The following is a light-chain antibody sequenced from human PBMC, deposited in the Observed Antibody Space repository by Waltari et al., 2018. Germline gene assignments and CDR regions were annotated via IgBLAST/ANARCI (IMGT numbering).Light chain of an antibody. J-gene: IGLJ2*01. CDR2: KDT. Sequence: SSELTQPPSVSVSPGQTARITCSGDALPRQFASWYQQKPGQVPVIVIYKDTGRPSEIPERFSGSSSGTTVTLTISGVQAEDEADYYCQSADASGTYKLFGGGTKLTVL. V-gene: IGLV3-25*03. CDR3: QSADASGTYKL. CDR1: ALPRQF.